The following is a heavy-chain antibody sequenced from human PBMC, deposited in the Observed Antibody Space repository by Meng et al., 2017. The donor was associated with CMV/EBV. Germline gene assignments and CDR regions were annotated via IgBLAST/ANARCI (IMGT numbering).Heavy chain of an antibody. Sequence: GPTLVKPTQTLTLTCTFSGFSLSTSEVGVSWIRQPPGKALEWIAFNYWNDDNRNSPSLRSRLTLTKDTSKNQVVLTMTNMSTVDTATYYCAYFRRLRNYDNWGQGMMVTVSS. J-gene: IGHJ4*01. CDR2: NYWNDDN. CDR1: GFSLSTSEVG. V-gene: IGHV2-5*01. D-gene: IGHD2/OR15-2a*01. CDR3: AYFRRLRNYDN.